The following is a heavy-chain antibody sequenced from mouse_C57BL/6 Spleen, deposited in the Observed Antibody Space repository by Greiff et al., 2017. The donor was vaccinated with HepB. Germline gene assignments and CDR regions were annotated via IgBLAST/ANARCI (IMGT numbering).Heavy chain of an antibody. CDR3: ARLANWDDWYFDV. J-gene: IGHJ1*03. D-gene: IGHD4-1*01. Sequence: EVQLVESGGDLVKPGGSLKLSCAASGFTFSSYGMSWVRQTPDKRLEWVATISSGGSYTYYPDSVKGRFTISRDNAKNTLYLQMSSLKSEDTAMYYCARLANWDDWYFDVWGTGTTVTVSS. V-gene: IGHV5-6*01. CDR1: GFTFSSYG. CDR2: ISSGGSYT.